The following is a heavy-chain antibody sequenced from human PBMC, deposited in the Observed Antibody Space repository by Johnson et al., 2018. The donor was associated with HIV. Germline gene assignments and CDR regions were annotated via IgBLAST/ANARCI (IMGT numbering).Heavy chain of an antibody. CDR1: GFTFSDNY. CDR2: ISSSGRTI. V-gene: IGHV3-11*04. Sequence: QVQLVESGGGLVKPGGSLRLSCVASGFTFSDNYMSWIRQAPGKGLEWVSYISSSGRTIYYADSVTGRFTISRDNAKNSLYLQMNSLRAEYTAVYYCARGIPRRNGDYDHVSDIWGQGTMVTVSS. CDR3: ARGIPRRNGDYDHVSDI. D-gene: IGHD4-17*01. J-gene: IGHJ3*02.